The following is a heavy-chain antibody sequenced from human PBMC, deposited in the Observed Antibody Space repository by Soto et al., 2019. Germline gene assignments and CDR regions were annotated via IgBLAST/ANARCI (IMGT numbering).Heavy chain of an antibody. D-gene: IGHD3-3*01. CDR2: IYNSGIT. J-gene: IGHJ5*02. CDR3: ARGVTVFGLVSRFWFDP. Sequence: SETLSLTCTVSGGSISSGDYSWSWVRQSSGKGLEWIGHIYNSGITYYNPSLKSRVVISIDTSRNQFSLRLNSLTAADRAVYFCARGVTVFGLVSRFWFDPWGQGTVVTGSS. CDR1: GGSISSGDYS. V-gene: IGHV4-30-4*01.